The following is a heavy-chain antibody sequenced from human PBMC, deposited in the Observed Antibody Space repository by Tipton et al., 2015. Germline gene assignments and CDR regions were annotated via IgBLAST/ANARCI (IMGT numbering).Heavy chain of an antibody. D-gene: IGHD6-13*01. Sequence: SLRLSCAASGFTFSSYWMHWVRQAPGKGLVWVSRINSDGSDTSYADSVKGRFTISRDNAKNMLYLQMNSLRAEDTAVYYCARDWGSSTWYHPRRMDVWGQGTTVTVSS. CDR3: ARDWGSSTWYHPRRMDV. CDR1: GFTFSSYW. J-gene: IGHJ6*02. V-gene: IGHV3-74*01. CDR2: INSDGSDT.